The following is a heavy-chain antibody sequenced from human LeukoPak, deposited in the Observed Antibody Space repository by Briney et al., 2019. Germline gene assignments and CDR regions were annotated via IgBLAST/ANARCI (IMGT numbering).Heavy chain of an antibody. D-gene: IGHD2-8*01. Sequence: GGSLRLSCAASGFTFSSYAMSWVRQAPGKGLEWVSIIYSGLGKYYADSVKGRSTISRDNSNNMVYLQLNSLRAEDTAVYYCARVLPSTALYSYYYYMDVWGKGTTVTVSS. CDR1: GFTFSSYA. CDR2: IYSGLGK. CDR3: ARVLPSTALYSYYYYMDV. V-gene: IGHV3-53*01. J-gene: IGHJ6*03.